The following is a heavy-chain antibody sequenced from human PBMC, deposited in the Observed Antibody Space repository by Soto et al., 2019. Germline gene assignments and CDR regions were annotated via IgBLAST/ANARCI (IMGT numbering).Heavy chain of an antibody. Sequence: PXGSLGLSCAASGFTFSSHAMHGVRQAPGKGLEWVAVIWYDGSKKYYADSVKGRFTVARDDSKNTLSLQMNSLRVEDTAVYYCARDPGYSGFDFDYWGQGTLVTVSS. V-gene: IGHV3-33*01. J-gene: IGHJ4*02. CDR2: IWYDGSKK. D-gene: IGHD5-12*01. CDR3: ARDPGYSGFDFDY. CDR1: GFTFSSHA.